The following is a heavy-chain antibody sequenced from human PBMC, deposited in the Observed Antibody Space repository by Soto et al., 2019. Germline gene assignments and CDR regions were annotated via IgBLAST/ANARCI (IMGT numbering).Heavy chain of an antibody. Sequence: PGGSLRLSCAASGFTFSSYSMNWVRQAPGKGLEWVSSISSSSSYIYYADSVKGRFTISRDNAKNSLYLQMNSLRAEDTAVYYCAREEGITIFGVVITPYYYYMDVWGKGTTVTVSS. CDR3: AREEGITIFGVVITPYYYYMDV. V-gene: IGHV3-21*01. J-gene: IGHJ6*03. CDR1: GFTFSSYS. D-gene: IGHD3-3*01. CDR2: ISSSSSYI.